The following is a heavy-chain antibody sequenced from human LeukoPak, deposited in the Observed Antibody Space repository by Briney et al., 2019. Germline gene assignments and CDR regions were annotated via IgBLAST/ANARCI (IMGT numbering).Heavy chain of an antibody. D-gene: IGHD2-2*01. CDR1: GFTFSSYS. J-gene: IGHJ5*02. CDR3: ARVSQLPPFDWFDP. Sequence: PGGSLRLSCAASGFTFSSYSMNWVRQAPGKGLEWVSSISSSSSYIYYADSVKGRFTISRDNAKNSLYLQMNSLRAEDTAVYYCARVSQLPPFDWFDPWGQGTLVTVSS. V-gene: IGHV3-21*01. CDR2: ISSSSSYI.